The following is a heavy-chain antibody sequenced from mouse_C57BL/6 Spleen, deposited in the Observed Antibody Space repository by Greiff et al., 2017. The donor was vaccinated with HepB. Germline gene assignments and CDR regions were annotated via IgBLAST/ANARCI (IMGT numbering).Heavy chain of an antibody. CDR2: IYPGDGDT. V-gene: IGHV1-80*01. J-gene: IGHJ2*01. Sequence: QVHVKQSGAELVKPGASVKISCKASGYAFSSYWMNWVKQRPGKGLEWIGQIYPGDGDTNYNGKFKGKATLTADKSSSTAYMQLSSLTSEDSAVYFCARSGTTAYYFDYWGQGTTLTVSS. CDR1: GYAFSSYW. CDR3: ARSGTTAYYFDY. D-gene: IGHD1-2*01.